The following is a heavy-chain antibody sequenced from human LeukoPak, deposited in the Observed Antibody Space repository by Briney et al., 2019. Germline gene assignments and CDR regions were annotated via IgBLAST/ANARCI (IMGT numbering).Heavy chain of an antibody. J-gene: IGHJ4*02. Sequence: PSETLSLTCIVSGGSINSGNYYWSWIRQHPGKGLEWIGYIQHSGSTHYNSSLKSRVTISVDTSKNQFFLRLSSVTAADTAVYYCARDSGTYGYSFDYWGQGTLVTVSS. CDR1: GGSINSGNYY. D-gene: IGHD5-18*01. V-gene: IGHV4-31*03. CDR2: IQHSGST. CDR3: ARDSGTYGYSFDY.